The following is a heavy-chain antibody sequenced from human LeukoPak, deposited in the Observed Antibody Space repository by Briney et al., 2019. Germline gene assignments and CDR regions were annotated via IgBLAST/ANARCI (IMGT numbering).Heavy chain of an antibody. V-gene: IGHV4-30-2*01. CDR3: ARDLTIFGTDYYMDV. J-gene: IGHJ6*03. CDR1: GGSISSGGYY. D-gene: IGHD3-3*01. CDR2: IYHSGST. Sequence: PSETLSLTCTVSGGSISSGGYYWGWLRQPPGKGLEWFGYIYHSGSTYYNPSLKSRVTISVDRSKNQFSLKLSSVTAADTAVYYCARDLTIFGTDYYMDVWGKGTTVTVSS.